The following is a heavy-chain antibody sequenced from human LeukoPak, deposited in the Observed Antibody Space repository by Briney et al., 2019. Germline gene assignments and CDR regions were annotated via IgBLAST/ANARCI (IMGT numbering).Heavy chain of an antibody. V-gene: IGHV3-21*01. J-gene: IGHJ4*02. Sequence: PGGSLRLSCAASGFIFNTYSMNWVRQAPGKGLEWVSSISSTTSYIFYADSVKGRFTISRDNAKNSLYLQMNSLRAEDTAVYYCARDALAAGYRLEWYYFDYWGQGTLVTVSS. D-gene: IGHD2-2*01. CDR1: GFIFNTYS. CDR2: ISSTTSYI. CDR3: ARDALAAGYRLEWYYFDY.